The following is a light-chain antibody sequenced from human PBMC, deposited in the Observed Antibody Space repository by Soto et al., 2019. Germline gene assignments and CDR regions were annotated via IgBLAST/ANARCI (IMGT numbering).Light chain of an antibody. CDR1: QSVNSN. CDR3: QQYNKWPPGT. V-gene: IGKV3-15*01. J-gene: IGKJ1*01. Sequence: EIVMTQSPATLSVSPGEGATLSCRASQSVNSNLAWYQQKPGQAPRLLIYDASTRATGIPGRFSGSGSGTAFTLIISSLQSEDFAIYYCQQYNKWPPGTFGQGTKVEIK. CDR2: DAS.